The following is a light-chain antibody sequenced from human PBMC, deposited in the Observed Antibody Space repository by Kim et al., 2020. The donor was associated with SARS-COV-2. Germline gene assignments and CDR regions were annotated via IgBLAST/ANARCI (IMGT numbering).Light chain of an antibody. V-gene: IGKV3-15*01. CDR1: QSVSSN. CDR2: GAS. CDR3: QQYNNWPQS. Sequence: SVSPGETATLSCRASQSVSSNLAWYQQKPGQAPRLLIYGASTRATGIPARFSGSGSGTEFTLTISSLQSEDFAVYYCQQYNNWPQSFGQGTKLEIK. J-gene: IGKJ2*03.